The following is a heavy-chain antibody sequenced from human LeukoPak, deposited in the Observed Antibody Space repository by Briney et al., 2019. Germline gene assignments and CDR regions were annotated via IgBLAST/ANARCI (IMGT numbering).Heavy chain of an antibody. V-gene: IGHV1-46*01. D-gene: IGHD4-17*01. CDR3: ARMERLDYGESP. CDR2: INPSGGST. CDR1: GYTFTSYY. Sequence: ASVKVSCKASGYTFTSYYMHWVRQAPGQGLEWMGIINPSGGSTSYAQKFQGRVTMTRDMSTSTVYMELSSLRSEDTAVYYCARMERLDYGESPWGQGTLVTVSS. J-gene: IGHJ5*02.